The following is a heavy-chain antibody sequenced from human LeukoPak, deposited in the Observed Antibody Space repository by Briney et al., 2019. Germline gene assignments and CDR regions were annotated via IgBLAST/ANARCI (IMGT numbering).Heavy chain of an antibody. CDR3: ARLEFCGGDCYSSARGVFFDY. CDR2: FYYRGSP. D-gene: IGHD2-21*02. V-gene: IGHV4-39*01. J-gene: IGHJ4*02. Sequence: SETLSLTCTVSGDSISGTTSSWGWIRQPPGKGLEWIGTFYYRGSPYYNPSLTSRVTISVDTSKNQLSLSLSSVTAADAAVYYCARLEFCGGDCYSSARGVFFDYWGQGTLVTVSS. CDR1: GDSISGTTSS.